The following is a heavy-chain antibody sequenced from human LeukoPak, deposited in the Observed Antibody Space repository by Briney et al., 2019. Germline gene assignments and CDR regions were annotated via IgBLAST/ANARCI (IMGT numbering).Heavy chain of an antibody. Sequence: SETLSLTCTVSGGSISSYYWSWIRQPPGKGLEWIGYIYYSGSTNYNPSLKSRVTISVDTSKNQFSLKLSSVTAADTAVYYCARGIWFGELFRFDPWGQGTLVTVSS. CDR3: ARGIWFGELFRFDP. D-gene: IGHD3-10*01. CDR1: GGSISSYY. J-gene: IGHJ5*02. V-gene: IGHV4-59*01. CDR2: IYYSGST.